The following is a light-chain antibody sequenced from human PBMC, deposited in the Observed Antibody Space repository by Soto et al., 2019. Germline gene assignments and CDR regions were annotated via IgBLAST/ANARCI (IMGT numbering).Light chain of an antibody. CDR2: DVS. Sequence: ELVLTQSPVALSLSSGERATLSCRASQSVSSYLAWYQQKPGQAPRLLIYDVSSRATGIPARFSGSGSGTDFTLTISSLEPEDFAVYYCQQRYNSLTFGGGTKVDIK. V-gene: IGKV3-11*01. CDR1: QSVSSY. CDR3: QQRYNSLT. J-gene: IGKJ4*01.